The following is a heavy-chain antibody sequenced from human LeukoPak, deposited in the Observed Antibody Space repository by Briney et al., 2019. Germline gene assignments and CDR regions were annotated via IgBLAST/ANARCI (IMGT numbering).Heavy chain of an antibody. CDR3: ARIAAAGIGDY. CDR1: GFTFNDYA. CDR2: INWNGGTT. V-gene: IGHV3-20*04. D-gene: IGHD6-13*01. Sequence: GGSLRLSCVASGFTFNDYAMSWVRQVPGKGLEWVSGINWNGGTTGYADSVKGRFTISRDDAKNSLYLQMNSLRAEDTAVYYCARIAAAGIGDYWGQGTLVTVSS. J-gene: IGHJ4*02.